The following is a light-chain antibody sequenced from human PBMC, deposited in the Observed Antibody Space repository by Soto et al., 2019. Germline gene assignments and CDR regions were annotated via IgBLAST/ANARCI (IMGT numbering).Light chain of an antibody. Sequence: EIVMTQSPATLSVSPGEGATLSCRASHSVDSNLAWYQQKPGQAPRLLIFGASTRATGIPTRFSGGGSGTDFTLTISSLQSEDFGLYFCQQYDHWPLTIGGGTQVDIX. CDR1: HSVDSN. CDR3: QQYDHWPLT. CDR2: GAS. V-gene: IGKV3D-15*01. J-gene: IGKJ4*01.